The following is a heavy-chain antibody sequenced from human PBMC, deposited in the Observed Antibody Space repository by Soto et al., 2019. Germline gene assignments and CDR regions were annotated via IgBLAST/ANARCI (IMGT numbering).Heavy chain of an antibody. Sequence: QVHLVESGGGVVQPGRSLRLSCAASGFTFSYYGMHWVRQAPGQGLEWVAFVWFDGTKEFYADSVKGRFTISRDNSNNPPDLAMNSLRARDTALYYCARVSNGDTSPNYFDFWGPGTLVNVPP. D-gene: IGHD2-21*02. CDR1: GFTFSYYG. CDR3: ARVSNGDTSPNYFDF. V-gene: IGHV3-33*01. CDR2: VWFDGTKE. J-gene: IGHJ4*02.